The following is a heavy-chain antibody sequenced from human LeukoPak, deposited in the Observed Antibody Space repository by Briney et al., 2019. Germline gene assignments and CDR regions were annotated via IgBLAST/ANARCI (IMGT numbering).Heavy chain of an antibody. CDR3: ARRTIGYYFDY. CDR1: GGAISGHY. CDR2: IYYTGST. D-gene: IGHD2/OR15-2a*01. Sequence: SETLSLTCSVSGGAISGHYWSWIRQSPGKGLEWIGYIYYTGSTSYNPSPKSRVTILLDKAKNQFSLKLVAVTATDTAVYYCARRTIGYYFDYWGQGALVTVSS. J-gene: IGHJ4*02. V-gene: IGHV4-59*08.